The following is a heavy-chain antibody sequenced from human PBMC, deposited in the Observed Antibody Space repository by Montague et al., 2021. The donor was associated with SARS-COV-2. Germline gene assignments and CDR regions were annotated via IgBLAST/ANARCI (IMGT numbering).Heavy chain of an antibody. J-gene: IGHJ6*02. D-gene: IGHD2-2*01. CDR2: IYHSGST. Sequence: SETLSLTCAVSGGSISSSHWWSWVRQPPGKGLEWIGEIYHSGSTNYNPSLKSRVTISVDTSKNQFSLKLSSVTAADTAVYYRARVRAVPAAMRIFSLGRSYYGVDVWGQGTTVTVSS. CDR3: ARVRAVPAAMRIFSLGRSYYGVDV. CDR1: GGSISSSHW. V-gene: IGHV4-4*02.